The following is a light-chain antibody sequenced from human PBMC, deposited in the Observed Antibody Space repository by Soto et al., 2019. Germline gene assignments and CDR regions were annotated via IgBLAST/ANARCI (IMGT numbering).Light chain of an antibody. V-gene: IGKV3-20*01. J-gene: IGKJ1*01. CDR3: QDYGTSWT. Sequence: EIVLTQSPGTLSLSPGERATLSCRASQSVSSNYLAWYQQKPGQAPRLLIYGASSRATGIPDRFSGSGSGTDFTLTINRLEPEDFAVYYCQDYGTSWTFGQGTKVDI. CDR1: QSVSSNY. CDR2: GAS.